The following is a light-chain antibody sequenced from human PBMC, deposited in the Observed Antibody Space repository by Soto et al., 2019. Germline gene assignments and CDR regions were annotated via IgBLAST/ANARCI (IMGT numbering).Light chain of an antibody. CDR2: DVS. Sequence: QSALTQPASVSGSPGQSITISCTGTSSDVGLYNYVSWYQHHPGKAPKLMIYDVSDRPSGVSNRFSGSKSGNTASLTISGLQAEDEGDYYCSSYRGSSDVKFGGGTKLTVL. CDR1: SSDVGLYNY. V-gene: IGLV2-14*01. CDR3: SSYRGSSDVK. J-gene: IGLJ2*01.